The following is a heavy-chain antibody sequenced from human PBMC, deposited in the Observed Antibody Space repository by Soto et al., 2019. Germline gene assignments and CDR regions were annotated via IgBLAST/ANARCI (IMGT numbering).Heavy chain of an antibody. V-gene: IGHV3-33*01. D-gene: IGHD1-1*01. J-gene: IGHJ5*02. CDR1: GFTFSSYG. CDR3: ARARNWNPRFDP. CDR2: IWYDGSNK. Sequence: PGGSLRLSCAASGFTFSSYGMHWVRQAPGKGLEWVAVIWYDGSNKYYADSVKGRFTISRDNSKNTLYLQMNSLRAEDTAVYYCARARNWNPRFDPWGQGTLVTVSS.